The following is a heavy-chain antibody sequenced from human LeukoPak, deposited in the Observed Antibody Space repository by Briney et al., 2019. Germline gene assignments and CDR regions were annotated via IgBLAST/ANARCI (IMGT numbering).Heavy chain of an antibody. D-gene: IGHD4-17*01. J-gene: IGHJ6*03. CDR2: IYSTGDT. Sequence: SETLSLTCTVSGGSISSGGYPWSWIRQPPGKDLEWIGYIYSTGDTSYNPSLKSRLTISADTSKNQFSLKLSSVTAADTAVYYCARAYDYGDYGLRGSYYSYYMDVWGKGTTVTVSS. CDR3: ARAYDYGDYGLRGSYYSYYMDV. V-gene: IGHV4-61*08. CDR1: GGSISSGGYP.